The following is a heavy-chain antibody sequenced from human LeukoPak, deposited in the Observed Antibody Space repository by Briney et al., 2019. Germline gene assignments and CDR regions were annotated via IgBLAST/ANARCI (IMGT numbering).Heavy chain of an antibody. J-gene: IGHJ4*02. CDR2: ISYDGSNK. D-gene: IGHD4-11*01. V-gene: IGHV3-30*07. Sequence: GRSLRLSCAASGFTFSSYAMHWVRQAPGKGLEWVAVISYDGSNKYYADSVKGRFTISRDNSKNTLYLQMNSLKTEDTAVYYCTLGGDYSNSPFDYWGQGTLVTVSS. CDR1: GFTFSSYA. CDR3: TLGGDYSNSPFDY.